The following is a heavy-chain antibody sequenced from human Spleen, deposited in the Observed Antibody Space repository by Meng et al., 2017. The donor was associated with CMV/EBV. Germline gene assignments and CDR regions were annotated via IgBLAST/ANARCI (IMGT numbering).Heavy chain of an antibody. Sequence: GESLKISCATSGFTFSSFAMHWVRQAPGKGLEWVALISFDGSDKYYADSVKGRFTISRDDGKNSVYLQMNSLRAEDTAVYYCARHSTEATISDYWGQGTLVTVSS. V-gene: IGHV3-30-3*01. CDR3: ARHSTEATISDY. D-gene: IGHD5-12*01. CDR1: GFTFSSFA. J-gene: IGHJ4*02. CDR2: ISFDGSDK.